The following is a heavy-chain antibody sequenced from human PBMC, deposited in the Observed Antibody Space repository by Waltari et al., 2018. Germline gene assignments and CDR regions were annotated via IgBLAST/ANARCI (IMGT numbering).Heavy chain of an antibody. CDR2: INAGNGNT. J-gene: IGHJ6*02. V-gene: IGHV1-3*01. CDR3: ARVRKEGGMDV. D-gene: IGHD3-10*01. Sequence: QVQLVQSGAEVKKPGASVKVSCKASGYTFTSYAMHWVRQAPGQRLEWMGWINAGNGNTKYSQKFQGRVTITRDTSASTAYMELSSLRSEDTAVYCCARVRKEGGMDVWGQGTTVTVSS. CDR1: GYTFTSYA.